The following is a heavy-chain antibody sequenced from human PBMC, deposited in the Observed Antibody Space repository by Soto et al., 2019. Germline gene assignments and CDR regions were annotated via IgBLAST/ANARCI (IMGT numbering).Heavy chain of an antibody. J-gene: IGHJ3*02. V-gene: IGHV3-66*01. Sequence: VQLVESGGGLVQPGGSLRLSCTASGFIVSNTYVNWVRQAPGKGLEWVSVISNRGDTHYADSVRGRFSLSRDISDNTLHLQMNNLRVADTAVYYCAREPRYCRGGSCSITGDAYDIWGQGTMVTVSS. CDR1: GFIVSNTY. CDR2: ISNRGDT. CDR3: AREPRYCRGGSCSITGDAYDI. D-gene: IGHD2-15*01.